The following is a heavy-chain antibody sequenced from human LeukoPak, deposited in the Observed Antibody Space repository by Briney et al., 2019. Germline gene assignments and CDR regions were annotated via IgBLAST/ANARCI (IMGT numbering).Heavy chain of an antibody. D-gene: IGHD6-13*01. CDR3: ARSRIAAAGPYYYGMDV. J-gene: IGHJ6*02. Sequence: SETLSLTCTVSGGSISSYYWSWIRQPPGKGLEWIGYIYYSGSTNYNPSLKSRVTISVDTSKNQFSLKLGSVTAADTAVYYCARSRIAAAGPYYYGMDVWGQGTTVTVSS. CDR2: IYYSGST. V-gene: IGHV4-59*08. CDR1: GGSISSYY.